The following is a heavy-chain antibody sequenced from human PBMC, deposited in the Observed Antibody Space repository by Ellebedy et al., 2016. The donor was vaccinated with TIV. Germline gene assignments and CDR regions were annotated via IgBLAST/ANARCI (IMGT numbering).Heavy chain of an antibody. J-gene: IGHJ5*02. D-gene: IGHD5-24*01. CDR1: GYSFTSHG. CDR3: ARGAMAQS. Sequence: AVSVKVSCKASGYSFTSHGITWVRQAPGQGLQWMGWVTAYNRDTYYAQNFQGRVTFTTDTSSSTAYLELRSLTSNDTGVYYCARGAMAQSWGQGTLVTVSS. CDR2: VTAYNRDT. V-gene: IGHV1-18*01.